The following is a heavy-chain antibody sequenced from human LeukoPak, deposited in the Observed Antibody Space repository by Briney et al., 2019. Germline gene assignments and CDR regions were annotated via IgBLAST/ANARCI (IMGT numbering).Heavy chain of an antibody. J-gene: IGHJ4*02. CDR2: ISSSSSYI. CDR1: GFTFSSYG. V-gene: IGHV3-21*01. CDR3: ARDPPRRDDY. Sequence: PGGSLRLSCAASGFTFSSYGMHWVRQAPGKGLEWVSSISSSSSYIYYADSVKGRFTISRDNAKNSLYLQMNSLRAEDTAVYYCARDPPRRDDYWGQGTLVTVSS.